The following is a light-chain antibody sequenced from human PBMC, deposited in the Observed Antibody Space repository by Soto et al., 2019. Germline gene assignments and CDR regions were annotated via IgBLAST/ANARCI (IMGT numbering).Light chain of an antibody. CDR1: SSNIGNNA. Sequence: QSVLTQPPSVSEAPRQRVTISCSGSSSNIGNNAVNWYQQLPGKAPKLLIYYDDLLPSGVSDRFSGSKSGTSASLAISGLQSEDEADYYCAAWYDSLNGHVFGTGTKLTVL. J-gene: IGLJ1*01. CDR3: AAWYDSLNGHV. V-gene: IGLV1-36*01. CDR2: YDD.